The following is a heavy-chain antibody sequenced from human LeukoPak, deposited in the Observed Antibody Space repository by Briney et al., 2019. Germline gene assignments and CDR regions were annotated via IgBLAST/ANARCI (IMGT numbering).Heavy chain of an antibody. CDR3: ARGLRVAAVAGFLLKTYYYYYMDV. V-gene: IGHV1-46*01. D-gene: IGHD6-19*01. CDR1: GYTFTSYY. CDR2: INPSGGST. J-gene: IGHJ6*03. Sequence: ASVKVSCKASGYTFTSYYMHWVRQAPGQGLEWMGIINPSGGSTSYAQKFQGRVTMTRDMSTSTVYMELSSLRSEDTAVYYCARGLRVAAVAGFLLKTYYYYYMDVWGKGTTVTISS.